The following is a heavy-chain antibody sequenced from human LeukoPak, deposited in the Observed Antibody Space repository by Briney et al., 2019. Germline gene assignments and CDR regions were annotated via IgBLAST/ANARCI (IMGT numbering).Heavy chain of an antibody. CDR3: AKEAPFAMVRGVTGNY. CDR2: ISRSGGIT. J-gene: IGHJ4*02. D-gene: IGHD3-10*01. CDR1: RFTFSNYA. Sequence: GGSLRLSCAPSRFTFSNYAMSWVRQAPGKGLEWVSAISRSGGITYYADSVKGRFTISRDNSKNALYQQMNSLRDEDTAVYCCAKEAPFAMVRGVTGNYWGQGTLVSVSS. V-gene: IGHV3-23*01.